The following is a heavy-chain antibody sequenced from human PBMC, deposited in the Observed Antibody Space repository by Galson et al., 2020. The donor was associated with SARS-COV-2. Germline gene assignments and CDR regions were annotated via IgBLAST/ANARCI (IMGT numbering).Heavy chain of an antibody. Sequence: SETLSLTCSVSGGSIGSGDYSWGWIRQHPGKGLEWIAYISYTANTYYNPSFTSRVTLSVDTSRSQFSLQLTSVAAADTAVYFCARLVTTTIAFDYWGQGILVTVSS. CDR2: ISYTANT. CDR1: GGSIGSGDYS. CDR3: ARLVTTTIAFDY. D-gene: IGHD1-1*01. J-gene: IGHJ4*02. V-gene: IGHV4-31*03.